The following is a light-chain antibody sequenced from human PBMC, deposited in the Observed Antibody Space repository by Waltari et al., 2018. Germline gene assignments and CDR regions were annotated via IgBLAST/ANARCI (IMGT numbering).Light chain of an antibody. Sequence: DIVMTQSPDSLALSLGERATINCMSSQSVLHATYNNNHLAWYKQKPGQPPKHLIYWAVTLADGVPDRLSGSGSGTDFSITINSLQAEDVATDYCQQYISSPPTFGGGTKVQIK. J-gene: IGKJ4*01. CDR3: QQYISSPPT. CDR2: WAV. V-gene: IGKV4-1*01. CDR1: QSVLHATYNNNH.